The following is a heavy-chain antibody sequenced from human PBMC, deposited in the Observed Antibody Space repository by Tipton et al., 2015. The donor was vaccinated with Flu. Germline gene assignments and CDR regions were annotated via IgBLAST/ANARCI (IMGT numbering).Heavy chain of an antibody. CDR2: IKQDGSEK. J-gene: IGHJ6*03. CDR3: AKGQLWFYYMDV. D-gene: IGHD5-18*01. CDR1: GFTFSSYW. V-gene: IGHV3-7*03. Sequence: SLRLSCAASGFTFSSYWMSWVRQAPGKGLEWVANIKQDGSEKYYVDSVKGRFTISRDNSKNTLYLQMNSLRAEDTAVYYCAKGQLWFYYMDVWGKGTTVTVSS.